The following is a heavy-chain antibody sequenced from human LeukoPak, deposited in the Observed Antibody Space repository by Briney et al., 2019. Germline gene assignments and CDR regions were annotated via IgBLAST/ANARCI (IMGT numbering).Heavy chain of an antibody. V-gene: IGHV3-30-3*01. CDR2: ISYDGSNK. Sequence: GGSLRLSCAASGFTFSSYAMHWVRQAPGKGLEWVAVISYDGSNKYYADSVKGRFTISRDNSKNTLYLQMNSLRAEDTAVYYCAKDGQNRGYGGNSGFDPWGQGTLVTVSS. J-gene: IGHJ5*02. D-gene: IGHD4-23*01. CDR3: AKDGQNRGYGGNSGFDP. CDR1: GFTFSSYA.